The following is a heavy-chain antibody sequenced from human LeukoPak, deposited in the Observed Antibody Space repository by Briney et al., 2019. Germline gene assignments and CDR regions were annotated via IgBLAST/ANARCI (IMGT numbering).Heavy chain of an antibody. CDR3: ARGSYYYXSGSVI. CDR2: IYYSGST. J-gene: IGHJ4*02. Sequence: SETLSLTCTVSGGSISSYYWSWIRQPPGKGLEWIGYIYYSGSTNYNPSLKSRVTISVDTSKNQFSLKLSSVTAADTAVYYCARGSYYYXSGSVIWGQGTLVTVSS. CDR1: GGSISSYY. V-gene: IGHV4-59*08. D-gene: IGHD3-10*01.